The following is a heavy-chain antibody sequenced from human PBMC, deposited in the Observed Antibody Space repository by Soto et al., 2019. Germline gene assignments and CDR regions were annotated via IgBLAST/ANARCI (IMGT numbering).Heavy chain of an antibody. J-gene: IGHJ4*02. Sequence: SETLSLTCTVFGGSISSGSYYWTWIRQYPGEGPEWIGYIFYSGSTYYNPSLKSRVTISADTSKNQFSLKMKSVTAADTAVYYCARARLNRAFDFWGQGTLVTVS. CDR1: GGSISSGSYY. CDR2: IFYSGST. CDR3: ARARLNRAFDF. V-gene: IGHV4-31*03.